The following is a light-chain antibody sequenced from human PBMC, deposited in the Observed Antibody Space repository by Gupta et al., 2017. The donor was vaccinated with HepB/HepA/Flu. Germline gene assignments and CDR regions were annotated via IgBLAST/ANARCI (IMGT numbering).Light chain of an antibody. J-gene: IGKJ4*01. CDR3: MQALQAPLT. CDR1: QSLLHSNGYNY. V-gene: IGKV2-28*01. Sequence: DIVMTQSPLSLPVTPGEQASISCRSSQSLLHSNGYNYLDWYLQKPGQSPQLLIYLGSNRASGVPDRFSGSESGTDFTLNLNNVEAEDAGVYYCMQALQAPLTFGGGTKVEIK. CDR2: LGS.